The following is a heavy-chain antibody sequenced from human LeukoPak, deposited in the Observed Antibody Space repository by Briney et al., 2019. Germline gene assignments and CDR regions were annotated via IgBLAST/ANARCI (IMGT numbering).Heavy chain of an antibody. CDR1: GYTFTGYY. D-gene: IGHD5-18*01. CDR3: ARNSYGDMSLDY. CDR2: INPNSGGT. J-gene: IGHJ4*02. Sequence: ASVKVSCKASGYTFTGYYMHWVRQAPGRGLEWMGWINPNSGGTNYAQKFQGRVTMTRDTSISTAYMELSRLRSDDTAVYYCARNSYGDMSLDYWGQGTLVTVSS. V-gene: IGHV1-2*02.